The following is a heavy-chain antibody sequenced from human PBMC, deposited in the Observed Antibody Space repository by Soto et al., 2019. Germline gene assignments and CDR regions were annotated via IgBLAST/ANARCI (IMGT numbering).Heavy chain of an antibody. V-gene: IGHV4-39*02. CDR3: ARDNYDFLTGYGGGLDP. CDR1: GGSISSSSYY. J-gene: IGHJ5*02. D-gene: IGHD3-9*01. CDR2: IYYSGST. Sequence: PSETLSLTCTVSGGSISSSSYYWGWIRQPPGKGLEWIGSIYYSGSTYYNPSLKSRVTISVDTSKNQFSLRLSSVTAADTAVYNCARDNYDFLTGYGGGLDPGGQGTLVTVPS.